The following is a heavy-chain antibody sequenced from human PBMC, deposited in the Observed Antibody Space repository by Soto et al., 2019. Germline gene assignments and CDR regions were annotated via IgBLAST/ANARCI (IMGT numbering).Heavy chain of an antibody. Sequence: GSLVLACAASGFTFSSYAMSWVRQAPGKGLEWVSAISGSGGSTYYADSVKGRFTISRDNSKNTLYLQMNSLRAEDTAVYYCAKDSHLKTYYYGSGPMDVWGQGTTVTVYS. D-gene: IGHD3-10*01. CDR1: GFTFSSYA. J-gene: IGHJ6*02. CDR2: ISGSGGST. V-gene: IGHV3-23*01. CDR3: AKDSHLKTYYYGSGPMDV.